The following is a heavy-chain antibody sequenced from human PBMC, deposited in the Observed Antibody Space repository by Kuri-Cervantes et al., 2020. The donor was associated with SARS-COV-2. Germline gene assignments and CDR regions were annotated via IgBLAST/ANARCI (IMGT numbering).Heavy chain of an antibody. CDR1: GASMSDPMSHYY. Sequence: SETLSLTCTVSGASMSDPMSHYYWNWIRLTPGKGPEWIGYIFHTGSNSQNPSLKSRVTISLDTSKNQFSLSLNSVTPADTAVYYCATKLFGEHWFDPWGQGILVTDSS. D-gene: IGHD3-10*01. CDR2: IFHTGSN. J-gene: IGHJ5*02. V-gene: IGHV4-61*01. CDR3: ATKLFGEHWFDP.